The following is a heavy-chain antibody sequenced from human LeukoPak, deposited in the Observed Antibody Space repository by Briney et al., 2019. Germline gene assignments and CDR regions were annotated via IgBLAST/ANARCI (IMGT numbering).Heavy chain of an antibody. CDR2: ISSSSSTI. D-gene: IGHD4-17*01. J-gene: IGHJ5*02. V-gene: IGHV3-48*01. CDR1: GFTFSSYS. CDR3: ARAVYGEYWFDP. Sequence: PGGSLRLSCAASGFTFSSYSMNWVRQAPGKGLEWVSYISSSSSTIYYADSVKGRFTISRDNAKNSLYLQMNRLRAEHTPVYYCARAVYGEYWFDPWGQGTLVTVSS.